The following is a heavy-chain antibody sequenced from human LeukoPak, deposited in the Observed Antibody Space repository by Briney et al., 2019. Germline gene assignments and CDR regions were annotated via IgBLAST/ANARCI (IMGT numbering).Heavy chain of an antibody. CDR3: ASAPRGYPPPSY. D-gene: IGHD1-1*01. CDR1: GGSISSGDYY. V-gene: IGHV4-30-4*01. J-gene: IGHJ4*02. Sequence: PSQTLSLTCTVSGGSISSGDYYWSWIRQPPGKGLEWIGYIYYSGSTYYNPSLKSRVTISVDTSKNQFSLKLSSVTAADTAVYYCASAPRGYPPPSYWGQGTLVTVSS. CDR2: IYYSGST.